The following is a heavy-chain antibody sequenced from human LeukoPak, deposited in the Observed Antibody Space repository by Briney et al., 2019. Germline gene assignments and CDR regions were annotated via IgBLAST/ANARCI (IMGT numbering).Heavy chain of an antibody. D-gene: IGHD3-22*01. Sequence: ASVKASCKASGGTFSSYAISWVRQAPGQGLEWMGRIIPILGIANYAQKFQGRVTITADKSTSTAYMELSSLRSEDTAVYYCARTRGYYYDSSGYVIDPWGQGTLVTVSS. V-gene: IGHV1-69*04. CDR2: IIPILGIA. CDR3: ARTRGYYYDSSGYVIDP. J-gene: IGHJ5*02. CDR1: GGTFSSYA.